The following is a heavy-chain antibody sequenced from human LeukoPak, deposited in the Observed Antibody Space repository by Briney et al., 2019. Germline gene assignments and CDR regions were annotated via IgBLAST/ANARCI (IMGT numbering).Heavy chain of an antibody. CDR3: ARDNIAVAGTPFDY. D-gene: IGHD6-19*01. V-gene: IGHV3-43D*03. CDR1: GFTFDDYA. CDR2: ISWDGGST. J-gene: IGHJ4*02. Sequence: PGGSLRLSCAASGFTFDDYAMHWVRHAPGKGLEWVSLISWDGGSTYYADSVKGRFTISRDNAKNSLYLQMNSLRAEDTAVYYCARDNIAVAGTPFDYWGQGTLVTVSS.